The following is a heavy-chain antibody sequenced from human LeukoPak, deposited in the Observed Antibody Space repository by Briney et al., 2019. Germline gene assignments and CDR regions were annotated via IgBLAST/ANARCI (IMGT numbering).Heavy chain of an antibody. CDR1: GFTSSDYY. D-gene: IGHD3-10*01. V-gene: IGHV3-11*01. CDR2: ISSSGSTI. CDR3: ANCCLGGSGRDYYYYGMDV. Sequence: PGGSLRLSCAASGFTSSDYYMSWIRQAPGKGLEWVSYISSSGSTIYYADSVKGRFTISRDNAKNSLYLQMNSLRAEDTAVYYCANCCLGGSGRDYYYYGMDVWGQGTTVTVSS. J-gene: IGHJ6*02.